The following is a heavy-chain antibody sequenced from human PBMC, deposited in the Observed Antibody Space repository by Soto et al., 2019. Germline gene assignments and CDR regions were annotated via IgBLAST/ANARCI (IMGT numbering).Heavy chain of an antibody. V-gene: IGHV1-69*06. J-gene: IGHJ5*01. CDR2: IIPIFVTA. CDR3: ARDLYYRGNLEASDVWGQGTIVTVSSGKDCQASVKVFCKASGGTFSRYTISWLDS. D-gene: IGHD3-16*01. Sequence: SVKVSCKASGGTFSSYAISWVRQAPGQGLEWMAWIIPIFVTANYAQKFHGRVTITAEKKTSTDYMELSSLRPEDSAVYYCARDLYYRGNLEASDVWGQGTIVTVSSGKDCQASVKVFCKASGGTFSRYTISWLDSWGQGTLVTVSS. CDR1: GGTFSSYA.